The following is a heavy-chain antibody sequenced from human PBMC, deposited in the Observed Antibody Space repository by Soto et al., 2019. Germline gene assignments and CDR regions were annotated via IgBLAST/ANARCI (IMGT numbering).Heavy chain of an antibody. CDR2: IYWDDDK. Sequence: QITLKESGPTLVKPTQTLTLTCTFSAFSLSTGGVGVGWIRQPPGNALEWLALIYWDDDKRYSPSLRSRLTITKDTSKNQVVLTMTNMDPVDTATYYCIQSRCGGDCLQSYASYYYYGMDVWGQGTTVTVS. D-gene: IGHD2-21*02. CDR1: AFSLSTGGVG. J-gene: IGHJ6*02. V-gene: IGHV2-5*02. CDR3: IQSRCGGDCLQSYASYYYYGMDV.